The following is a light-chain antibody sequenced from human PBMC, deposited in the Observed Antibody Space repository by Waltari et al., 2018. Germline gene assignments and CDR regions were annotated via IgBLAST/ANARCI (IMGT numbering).Light chain of an antibody. J-gene: IGKJ1*01. CDR1: QSIGKY. CDR3: QKYDRLPAT. Sequence: EIVLTQSPGTLSLSPGERATLSCRASQSIGKYLVWYQPKPGQATRLLMYAASSRATGIPDRFSGSGSGTDFSLTISRLEPEDFAVYYCQKYDRLPATFGQGTKVEIK. CDR2: AAS. V-gene: IGKV3-20*01.